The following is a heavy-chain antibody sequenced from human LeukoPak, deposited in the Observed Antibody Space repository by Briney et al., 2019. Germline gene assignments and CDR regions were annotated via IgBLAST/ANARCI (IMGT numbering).Heavy chain of an antibody. J-gene: IGHJ3*02. CDR1: GGSISSYY. CDR3: ARDLYSSSRPGDDAFDI. CDR2: IYTSGST. Sequence: SETLSLTCTVSGGSISSYYWSWIRQPAGKGLEWIGRIYTSGSTNYNPSLKSRVTMSVDTSKNRFSLKPSSVTAADTAVYYCARDLYSSSRPGDDAFDIWGQGTMVTVSS. V-gene: IGHV4-4*07. D-gene: IGHD6-13*01.